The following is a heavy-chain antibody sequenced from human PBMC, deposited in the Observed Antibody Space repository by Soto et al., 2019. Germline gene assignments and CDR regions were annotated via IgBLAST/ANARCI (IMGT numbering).Heavy chain of an antibody. Sequence: QVQLVESGGGVVQPGRSLRLSCAASGFTFSSYGMHWVRQAPGKGLEWVAVIWYDGSNKYYADSVKGRFTISRDNSKNTLDLQMNSLRAEDMAVYYCARDRRLRGYSYGFAYWGQGTLVTVSS. CDR3: ARDRRLRGYSYGFAY. J-gene: IGHJ4*02. V-gene: IGHV3-33*01. CDR2: IWYDGSNK. D-gene: IGHD5-18*01. CDR1: GFTFSSYG.